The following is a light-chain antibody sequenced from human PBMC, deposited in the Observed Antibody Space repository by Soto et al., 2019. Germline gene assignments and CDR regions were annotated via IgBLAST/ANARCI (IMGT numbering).Light chain of an antibody. J-gene: IGKJ2*01. V-gene: IGKV3-20*01. Sequence: EIVLTQSPGTLSLSPGERATLSCRASQSVANNYLAWYQQKPSQAPRLLIYGISSRATGVPDRFSGGGSGTDFTLTISRLESEDFAVYYCQQYGSSPPLYTFGQGTKLVIK. CDR1: QSVANNY. CDR3: QQYGSSPPLYT. CDR2: GIS.